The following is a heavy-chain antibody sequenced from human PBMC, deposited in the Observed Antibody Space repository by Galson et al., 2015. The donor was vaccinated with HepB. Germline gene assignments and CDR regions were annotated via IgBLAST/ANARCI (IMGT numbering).Heavy chain of an antibody. D-gene: IGHD3-9*01. CDR3: ARLNYDILTGPEADFDY. CDR1: GGTFSSYT. Sequence: SVKVSCKASGGTFSSYTISWVRQAPGQGLEWMGRIIPILGIANYAQKFQGRVTITADKSTSTAYMELSSLRSEDTAVYYCARLNYDILTGPEADFDYWGQGTLVTVSS. V-gene: IGHV1-69*02. J-gene: IGHJ4*02. CDR2: IIPILGIA.